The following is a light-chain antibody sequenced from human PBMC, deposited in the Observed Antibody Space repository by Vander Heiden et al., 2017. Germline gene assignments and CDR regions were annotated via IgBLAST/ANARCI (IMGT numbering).Light chain of an antibody. J-gene: IGKJ2*01. CDR1: ESVSRY. V-gene: IGKV3-11*01. Sequence: EIVLTQSPATLSLSPGERATLSCRASESVSRYLAWYQQKPGQAPSILINYAANSATGITASCSGSGSWAEFTPTITGLEPEDFAVYYCQQRDNWPPVYTFGQGTKLEIK. CDR3: QQRDNWPPVYT. CDR2: YAA.